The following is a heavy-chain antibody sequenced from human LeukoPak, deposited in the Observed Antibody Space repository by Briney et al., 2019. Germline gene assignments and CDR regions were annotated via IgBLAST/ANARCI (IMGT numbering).Heavy chain of an antibody. CDR2: ISGSGGST. J-gene: IGHJ6*03. CDR3: AKDDGAGYCSGGSCYDYRIHYYMDV. V-gene: IGHV3-23*01. Sequence: GGSLRLSCAASGFTFSSYAMSWVRQAPGKGLEWVSAISGSGGSTYYADSVKGRFTISRDNSKNTLYLQMNSLRAEDTAVYYCAKDDGAGYCSGGSCYDYRIHYYMDVWGKGTTVTVSS. D-gene: IGHD2-15*01. CDR1: GFTFSSYA.